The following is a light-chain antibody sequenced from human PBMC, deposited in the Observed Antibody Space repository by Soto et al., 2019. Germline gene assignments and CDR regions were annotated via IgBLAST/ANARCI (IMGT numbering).Light chain of an antibody. CDR2: DVS. CDR3: CSYAGSYTLYV. V-gene: IGLV2-11*01. Sequence: QSVLTQPRSVSGSPGQSVTISCTGTSSDVGGYNYVSWYQQHPGKAPKLMIYDVSKRPSGVPDRFSGSKSGNTASLTISGLQAEEEADYYCCSYAGSYTLYVFGTGTKVTV. J-gene: IGLJ1*01. CDR1: SSDVGGYNY.